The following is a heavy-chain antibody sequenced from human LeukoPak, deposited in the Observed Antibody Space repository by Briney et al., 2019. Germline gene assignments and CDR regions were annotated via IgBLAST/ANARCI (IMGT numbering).Heavy chain of an antibody. Sequence: GGSLRLSCAASGFTFSSYSMNWVRQAPGKGLEWVSSISSSSSYIYYADSVKGRFTISRDNAKNSLYLQMNSLRAEDTAVYYCARVRVPAAIRGMDVWGQGTTVTVSS. CDR3: ARVRVPAAIRGMDV. V-gene: IGHV3-21*01. CDR2: ISSSSSYI. D-gene: IGHD2-2*01. J-gene: IGHJ6*02. CDR1: GFTFSSYS.